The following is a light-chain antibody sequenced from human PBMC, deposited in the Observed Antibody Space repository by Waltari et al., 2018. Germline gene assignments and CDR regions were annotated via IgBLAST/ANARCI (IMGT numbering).Light chain of an antibody. CDR1: QSISNF. CDR2: GAS. J-gene: IGKJ4*01. V-gene: IGKV1-39*01. Sequence: DIQMTQSPSSLSASVGDRVTIPCRASQSISNFLIWYQQKPGKAPKLLIYGASTLQTGVPSRFSGSGSGTDFTLTISSVQPEDFAAYYCQQSYRIPPTFGGGTKVEI. CDR3: QQSYRIPPT.